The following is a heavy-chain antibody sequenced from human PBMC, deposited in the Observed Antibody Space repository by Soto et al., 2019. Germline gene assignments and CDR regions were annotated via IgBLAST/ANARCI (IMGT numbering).Heavy chain of an antibody. CDR3: AREGLITGTTYYYYGMDV. D-gene: IGHD1-7*01. J-gene: IGHJ6*02. CDR1: GDSISSFY. CDR2: ISYSGST. V-gene: IGHV4-59*01. Sequence: SESLSLTCTVSGDSISSFYWSWIRQPPGKGLEWIGYISYSGSTNYNPSLKSRVTISVDTSKNQFSLKLSSVTAADTAVYYCAREGLITGTTYYYYGMDVWGQGTTVTVSS.